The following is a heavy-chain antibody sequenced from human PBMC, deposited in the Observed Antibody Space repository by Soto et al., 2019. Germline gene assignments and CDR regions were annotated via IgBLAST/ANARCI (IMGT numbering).Heavy chain of an antibody. V-gene: IGHV3-23*01. J-gene: IGHJ4*02. Sequence: EVQLLESGGGLVQPGGSLRLSCAASGFTFSSYVMSWVRQAPGKGLEWVSSIIAVGGSTEYYTDSVKGRFTISRDNAKNTLYLQMNSLRAEDTAVYYCAKEAQENEQVPIPGDNWGQGTLVTVSS. CDR3: AKEAQENEQVPIPGDN. CDR2: IIAVGGST. D-gene: IGHD2-2*02. CDR1: GFTFSSYV.